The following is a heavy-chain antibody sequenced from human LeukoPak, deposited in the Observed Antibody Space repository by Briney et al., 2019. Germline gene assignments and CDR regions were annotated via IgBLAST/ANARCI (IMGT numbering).Heavy chain of an antibody. D-gene: IGHD3-3*01. CDR1: GFTFSSYA. CDR3: AKAPVTIFRSWFDP. Sequence: GGSLRLSCAASGFTFSSYAMSWVRQAPGKGLEWVSAISGSGGSTYYADSVEGRFTISRDNSKNTLYLQMNSLRTEDTAVYYCAKAPVTIFRSWFDPWGQGTLVTVSS. CDR2: ISGSGGST. V-gene: IGHV3-23*01. J-gene: IGHJ5*02.